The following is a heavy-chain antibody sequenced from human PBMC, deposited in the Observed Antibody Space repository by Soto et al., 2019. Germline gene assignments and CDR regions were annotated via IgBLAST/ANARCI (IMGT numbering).Heavy chain of an antibody. D-gene: IGHD2-2*01. CDR2: ISYDGSNK. CDR1: GFTFSSYG. V-gene: IGHV3-30*18. J-gene: IGHJ6*02. CDR3: AKDRDVLLPAAIGTGVKYYYYYYGMDV. Sequence: PGGSLRLSCAASGFTFSSYGMHWVRQAPGKGLEWVAVISYDGSNKYYADSVKGRFTISRDNSKNTLYLQMNSLRAEDTAVYYFAKDRDVLLPAAIGTGVKYYYYYYGMDVWGQGTTVTVSS.